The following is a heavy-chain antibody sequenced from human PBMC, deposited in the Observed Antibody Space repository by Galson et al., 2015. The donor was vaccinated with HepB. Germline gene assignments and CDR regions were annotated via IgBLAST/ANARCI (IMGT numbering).Heavy chain of an antibody. CDR2: TYYRSKWYN. CDR3: TRVRHVARGMDV. J-gene: IGHJ6*02. D-gene: IGHD5-12*01. CDR1: GDRVSTNFVA. V-gene: IGHV6-1*01. Sequence: CAISGDRVSTNFVAWNWIRQSPSRGLEWLGRTYYRSKWYNDYAVSVQSRITINPDTCRNQFSLQFNSVTPEDTGVYYCTRVRHVARGMDVWGQGTTVTVSS.